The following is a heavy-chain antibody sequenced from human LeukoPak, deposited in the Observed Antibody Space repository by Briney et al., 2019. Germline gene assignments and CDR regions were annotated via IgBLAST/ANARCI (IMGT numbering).Heavy chain of an antibody. CDR2: IIPIFGTA. J-gene: IGHJ6*04. V-gene: IGHV1-69*13. CDR3: AREQGYCSSTSCYTGMDV. CDR1: GGTISSYA. Sequence: SVKVSCKASGGTISSYAISWVRQAPGQGLEWMGGIIPIFGTANYAQKFQGRVTITADESTSTAYMELSSLRSEDTAVYYCAREQGYCSSTSCYTGMDVWGKGTTVTVSS. D-gene: IGHD2-2*02.